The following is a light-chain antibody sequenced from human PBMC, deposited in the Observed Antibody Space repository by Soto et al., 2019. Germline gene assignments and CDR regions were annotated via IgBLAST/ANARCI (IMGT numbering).Light chain of an antibody. J-gene: IGLJ2*01. CDR3: NSYTSSSTLVL. CDR2: DVS. CDR1: SSDIGAYNY. Sequence: QSALTQPASVSGSPGQSITISCTGTSSDIGAYNYVSWYQQHPGKAPKLMIYDVSDRPSGVSNRFSGSKSGNTASLTISGLQAEDEADYYCNSYTSSSTLVLVGGGTKLTVL. V-gene: IGLV2-14*01.